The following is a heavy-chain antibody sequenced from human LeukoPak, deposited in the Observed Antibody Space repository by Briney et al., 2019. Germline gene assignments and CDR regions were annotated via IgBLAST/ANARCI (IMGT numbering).Heavy chain of an antibody. Sequence: PSETLSLTCTVSGGSISSSSYYWGWIRRPPGKGLEWLGNIYYSGSTYYNPSLKSRVTISVDTSNNQFSLKLSSVTAADTAVYYCASFERGGPLWFDYWGQGTLVTVSS. V-gene: IGHV4-39*01. D-gene: IGHD3-9*01. CDR2: IYYSGST. J-gene: IGHJ4*02. CDR1: GGSISSSSYY. CDR3: ASFERGGPLWFDY.